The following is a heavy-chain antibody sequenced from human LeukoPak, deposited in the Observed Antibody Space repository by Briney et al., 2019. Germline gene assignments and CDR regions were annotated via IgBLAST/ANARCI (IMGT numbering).Heavy chain of an antibody. Sequence: GASVKVSCKASGGTFSSYAISWVRQAPGQGLEWMGGIIPIFGTANYAQKFQGRVTITADESTSTAYMELSSLRSEDTAVYYCARRSRTSSSWYYFDYWGQGTLVTVSS. CDR2: IIPIFGTA. V-gene: IGHV1-69*13. D-gene: IGHD6-13*01. J-gene: IGHJ4*02. CDR1: GGTFSSYA. CDR3: ARRSRTSSSWYYFDY.